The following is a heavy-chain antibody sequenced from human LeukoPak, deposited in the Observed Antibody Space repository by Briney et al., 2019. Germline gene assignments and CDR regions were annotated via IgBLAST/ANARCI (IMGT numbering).Heavy chain of an antibody. CDR2: INHSGST. D-gene: IGHD5-12*01. J-gene: IGHJ4*02. Sequence: ASETLSLTCAVYVGSFSGYSWTWIRQPPGKGLEWIGDINHSGSTNNNPSLKSRVTISVDTSKNQFSLKMRSVTAADTAVYYCARARETVAIDYWGQGTLVTVSS. CDR1: VGSFSGYS. CDR3: ARARETVAIDY. V-gene: IGHV4-34*01.